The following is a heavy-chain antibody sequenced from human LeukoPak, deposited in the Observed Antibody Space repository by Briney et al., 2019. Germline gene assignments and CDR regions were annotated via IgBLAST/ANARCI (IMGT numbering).Heavy chain of an antibody. CDR1: GFTFSSYA. V-gene: IGHV3-64D*09. CDR3: VKGLDY. CDR2: ISSNGGST. J-gene: IGHJ4*02. Sequence: PGGSLRLSCSASGFTFSSYAMHWVRQAPGKGLEYVSRISSNGGSTNYADSVKGRFTISRENSKNTLYLQMSSLRTEDTAVYYCVKGLDYWGQGTLVTVSS.